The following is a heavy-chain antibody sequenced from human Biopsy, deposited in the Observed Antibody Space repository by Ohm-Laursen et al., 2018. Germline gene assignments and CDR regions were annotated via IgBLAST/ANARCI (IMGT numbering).Heavy chain of an antibody. CDR3: ARDWGGDYGGNIDYYYFYGMDV. J-gene: IGHJ6*02. CDR1: GFTFSDYY. D-gene: IGHD4-23*01. V-gene: IGHV3-11*01. Sequence: SLRLSCAASGFTFSDYYMSWVRQAPGQGLEWLSYISRSVSIIDYADSVKGRFTISRDNAQNTLYLQMNSLRADDPAVYYCARDWGGDYGGNIDYYYFYGMDVWGQGTTVTVSS. CDR2: ISRSVSII.